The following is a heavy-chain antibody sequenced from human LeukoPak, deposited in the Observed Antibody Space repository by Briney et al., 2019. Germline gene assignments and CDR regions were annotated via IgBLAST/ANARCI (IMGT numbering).Heavy chain of an antibody. Sequence: SQTLSLTCTVSGGSIGSGDYYWSWIRQPPGKGLEWIGYIYYSGSTYNNPPLKSRVNISVDRSKNQFSLKLSSVTAADTAVYYCARGSYVCSSTNCYPAYFDSWGQGTLVTVSS. V-gene: IGHV4-30-4*01. J-gene: IGHJ4*02. D-gene: IGHD2-2*01. CDR1: GGSIGSGDYY. CDR2: IYYSGST. CDR3: ARGSYVCSSTNCYPAYFDS.